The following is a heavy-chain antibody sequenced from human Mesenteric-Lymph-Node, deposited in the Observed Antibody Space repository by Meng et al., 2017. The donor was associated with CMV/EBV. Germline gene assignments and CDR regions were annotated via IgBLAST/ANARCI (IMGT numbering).Heavy chain of an antibody. CDR1: GIAFSTYA. Sequence: GESLKISCAASGIAFSTYAMHWVRQVPGKGLEWVAFIHYDRRTKDYLDSVKDRFTISRDNSKNTLYLQMNSLRAEDTAVYYCAKDAYCSSIRCYLGAGFFDYWGQGTLVTVSS. CDR3: AKDAYCSSIRCYLGAGFFDY. D-gene: IGHD2-2*01. J-gene: IGHJ4*02. CDR2: IHYDRRTK. V-gene: IGHV3-30*02.